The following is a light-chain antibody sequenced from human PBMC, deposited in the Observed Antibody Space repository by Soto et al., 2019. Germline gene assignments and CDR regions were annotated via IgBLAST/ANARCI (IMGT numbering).Light chain of an antibody. J-gene: IGKJ4*01. V-gene: IGKV3-20*01. CDR2: GAS. Sequence: EIVLTQSPGTLSLSPGERATLSCSASQSISSSYLAWYQQKLGQAPRVLIYGASSRATGIPDRFSGSGSGTDFTLTISRLEPEDFAVYYCQQYGSSPPLTFGGGTKVEIK. CDR3: QQYGSSPPLT. CDR1: QSISSSY.